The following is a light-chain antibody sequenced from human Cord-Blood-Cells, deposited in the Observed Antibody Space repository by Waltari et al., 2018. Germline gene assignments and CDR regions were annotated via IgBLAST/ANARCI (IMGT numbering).Light chain of an antibody. J-gene: IGLJ3*02. Sequence: QSALTQPASVSGSPGQSITISCTGTSSDVGGYNLVPWYQQHPGKAPKLMISEGSKRSSGVSNRFSGSKSGNTASLTISGLQAEDEADYYCCSYAGSSTWVFGGGTKLTVL. CDR2: EGS. V-gene: IGLV2-23*01. CDR3: CSYAGSSTWV. CDR1: SSDVGGYNL.